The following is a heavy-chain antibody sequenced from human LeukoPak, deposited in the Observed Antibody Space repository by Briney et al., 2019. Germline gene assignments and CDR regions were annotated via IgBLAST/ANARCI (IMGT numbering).Heavy chain of an antibody. D-gene: IGHD5-12*01. V-gene: IGHV3-48*02. CDR1: DFTFSSYS. Sequence: PGGSLRLSCAASDFTFSSYSMNWVRQAPGKGLEWVSYISGSGNTRYYAESVKGRFTISRDNAKNSLYLQMNSLRDEDTAVYYCASPHSGYGWGQGTLVTVSS. CDR3: ASPHSGYG. CDR2: ISGSGNTR. J-gene: IGHJ4*02.